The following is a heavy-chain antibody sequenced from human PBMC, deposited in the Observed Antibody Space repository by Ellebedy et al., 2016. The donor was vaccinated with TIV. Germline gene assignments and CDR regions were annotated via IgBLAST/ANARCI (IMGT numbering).Heavy chain of an antibody. CDR3: ARENDFWIGYSFDF. CDR2: INAGNGNT. CDR1: GYTFTDYA. D-gene: IGHD3-3*01. J-gene: IGHJ4*02. Sequence: AASVKVSCKASGYTFTDYAIQWVRQAPGQRLEWMGWINAGNGNTKYSQKFQGRVTITRDTYASIAYMEFSSLRSEDTAVYYCARENDFWIGYSFDFWGQGTLVTVSS. V-gene: IGHV1-3*01.